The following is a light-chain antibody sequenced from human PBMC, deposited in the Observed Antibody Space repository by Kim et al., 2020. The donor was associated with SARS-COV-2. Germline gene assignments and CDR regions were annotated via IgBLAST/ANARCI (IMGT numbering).Light chain of an antibody. J-gene: IGKJ4*01. V-gene: IGKV3-11*01. CDR1: HNIDIS. CDR2: DAA. Sequence: PAESPTLPWRPNHNIDISLAWYQQTPGQAPRLLIYDAAVRAAGIPDKFSGSGSGTDFTLTIGSLAPEDFAIYYCQQRGSWPPALTFGGGTKVDIK. CDR3: QQRGSWPPALT.